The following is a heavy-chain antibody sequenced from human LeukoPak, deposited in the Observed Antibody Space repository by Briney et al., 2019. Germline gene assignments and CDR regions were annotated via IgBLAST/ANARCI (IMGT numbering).Heavy chain of an antibody. CDR1: GGSVSSGSYY. J-gene: IGHJ4*02. CDR2: IYYSGST. D-gene: IGHD6-25*01. CDR3: ARRAAQGFVDY. V-gene: IGHV4-61*01. Sequence: SETLSLTCTVSGGSVSSGSYYWSWIRQPPGKGLEWIGYIYYSGSTNYNPSLKSRVTISVDTSKNQFSLKLSSVTAADTAVYYCARRAAQGFVDYWGQGTLVTVAS.